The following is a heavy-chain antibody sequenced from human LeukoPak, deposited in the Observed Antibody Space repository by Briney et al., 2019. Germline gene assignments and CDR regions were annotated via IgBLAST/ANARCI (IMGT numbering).Heavy chain of an antibody. CDR1: GYTFTSYG. Sequence: ASVKVSCKASGYTFTSYGISWVRQAPGQGLEWMEWISAYNGNTNYAQKLQGRVTMTTDTSTSTAYMELRSLRSDDTAVYYCARDPYIMITFGGVIPMDWGQGTLVTVSS. CDR2: ISAYNGNT. D-gene: IGHD3-16*02. CDR3: ARDPYIMITFGGVIPMD. J-gene: IGHJ4*02. V-gene: IGHV1-18*01.